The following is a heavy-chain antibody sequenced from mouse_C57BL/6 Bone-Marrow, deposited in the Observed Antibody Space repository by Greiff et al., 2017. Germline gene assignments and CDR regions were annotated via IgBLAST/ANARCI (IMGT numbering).Heavy chain of an antibody. CDR1: GYTFTSYW. V-gene: IGHV1-64*01. Sequence: VQLQQPGAELVKPGASVKLSCKASGYTFTSYWMHWVKQRPGQGLEWIGMIHPNSGSTNYNEKFKSKATLTVDKSSSAAYMQLSSLTSEDSAVLYCARRSTMVTYWYFDVWGTGTTVTVSS. J-gene: IGHJ1*03. CDR2: IHPNSGST. D-gene: IGHD2-2*01. CDR3: ARRSTMVTYWYFDV.